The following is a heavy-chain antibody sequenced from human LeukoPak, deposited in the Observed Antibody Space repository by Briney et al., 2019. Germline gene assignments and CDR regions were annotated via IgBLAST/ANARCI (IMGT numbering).Heavy chain of an antibody. CDR1: GFTFSNAW. D-gene: IGHD5-12*01. CDR3: TTSGGGYGPYYFDY. CDR2: IKSKTDGGTT. Sequence: KPGGSLRLSCAASGFTFSNAWMSWVRQAPGKGPEWVGRIKSKTDGGTTDYAAPVKGRFTISRDDSKNTLYLQMNSLKTEDTAVYYCTTSGGGYGPYYFDYWGQGTLVTVSS. V-gene: IGHV3-15*01. J-gene: IGHJ4*02.